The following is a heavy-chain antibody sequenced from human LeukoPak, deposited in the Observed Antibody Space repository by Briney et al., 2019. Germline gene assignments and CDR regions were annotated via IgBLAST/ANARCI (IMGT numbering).Heavy chain of an antibody. J-gene: IGHJ4*02. CDR1: GFTFDDYA. V-gene: IGHV3-9*01. CDR3: AKGRTYGSGSYLSHFDY. Sequence: GRSLRLSCAASGFTFDDYAMHWVRQAPGKGLEWVSGISWNSGSIGYADSVKGRFTISRDNAKNSLYLQMNSLRAEDTALYYCAKGRTYGSGSYLSHFDYWGQGTLVTVSS. CDR2: ISWNSGSI. D-gene: IGHD3-10*01.